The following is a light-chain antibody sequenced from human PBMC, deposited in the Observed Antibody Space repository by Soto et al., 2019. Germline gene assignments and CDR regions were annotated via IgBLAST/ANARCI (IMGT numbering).Light chain of an antibody. CDR1: QSVDTN. CDR2: SVS. J-gene: IGKJ1*01. V-gene: IGKV3-15*01. CDR3: QQYNKWPPWT. Sequence: EIVMTQSPATLSVSPGERATLSCRASQSVDTNVAWYQQKPGRAPRLLIYSVSTRATGIPARFSGSGSGTEFTLTINSLQSEDFAIYYCQQYNKWPPWTFGQGTKVDIK.